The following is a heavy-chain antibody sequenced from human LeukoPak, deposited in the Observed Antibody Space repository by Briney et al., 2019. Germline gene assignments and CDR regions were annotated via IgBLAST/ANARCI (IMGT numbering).Heavy chain of an antibody. Sequence: GGSLRLSCAASGFSFSTYWMTWVRQAPGKGLEWVANIKPDGSQKYCVDSVKGRFTISRDNAKNSLYLQMNSLRAEDTAVYYCVRDSGSFFVDFWGQGTLVTVSS. CDR2: IKPDGSQK. CDR1: GFSFSTYW. CDR3: VRDSGSFFVDF. J-gene: IGHJ4*02. V-gene: IGHV3-7*01. D-gene: IGHD1-26*01.